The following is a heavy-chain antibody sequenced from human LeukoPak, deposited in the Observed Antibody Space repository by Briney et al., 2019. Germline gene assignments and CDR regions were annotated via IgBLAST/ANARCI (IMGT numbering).Heavy chain of an antibody. D-gene: IGHD3-10*01. CDR1: GYTLTGYY. J-gene: IGHJ4*02. CDR2: INPNSGGT. Sequence: ASVKVSCKASGYTLTGYYMNWVRQAPGQGLEWMGWINPNSGGTNYAQKFQGWVTMTRDTSISTAYMELSRLRSDDTALYYCAKDFSFLGSGWFGGFDYWGQGTLVTVSS. CDR3: AKDFSFLGSGWFGGFDY. V-gene: IGHV1-2*04.